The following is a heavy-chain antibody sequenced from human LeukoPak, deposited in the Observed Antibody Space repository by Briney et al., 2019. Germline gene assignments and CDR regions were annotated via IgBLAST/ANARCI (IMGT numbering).Heavy chain of an antibody. CDR1: GFTFSSYA. D-gene: IGHD3-3*01. J-gene: IGHJ6*03. CDR3: AKDIGELAYYDFWSGYYPPNYMDV. Sequence: PGGSLRLSCAASGFTFSSYAMHWVRQAPGKGLEWVAVISYDGSNKYYADSVKGRFTISRDNSKNTLYLQMNSLRAEDTAVYYCAKDIGELAYYDFWSGYYPPNYMDVWGKGTTVTVSS. CDR2: ISYDGSNK. V-gene: IGHV3-30*04.